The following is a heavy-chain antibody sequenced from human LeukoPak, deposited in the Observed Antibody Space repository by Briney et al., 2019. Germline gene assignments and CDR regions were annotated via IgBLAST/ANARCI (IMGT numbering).Heavy chain of an antibody. Sequence: SETLSLTCTVSGGSISSGGYYWSWIRQHPGKGLEWIGYIYDSGSTYYNPSLKSRVTISVDTSKSQFSLKLTSVTAADTAVYYCARGWRYNFDHWGQGTLVTASS. V-gene: IGHV4-31*03. CDR1: GGSISSGGYY. J-gene: IGHJ4*02. CDR2: IYDSGST. D-gene: IGHD2-15*01. CDR3: ARGWRYNFDH.